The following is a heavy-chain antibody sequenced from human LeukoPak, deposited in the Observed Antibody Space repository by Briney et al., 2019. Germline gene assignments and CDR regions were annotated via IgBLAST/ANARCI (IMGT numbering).Heavy chain of an antibody. D-gene: IGHD3-9*01. Sequence: PGGSLRLSCEVSGFPFGSYVMSWVRQAPGKGLEWIAYINHNAEMIFYPDFVKGRFTISRDNPKKSLYLQMNALRYEDTAIYYCARDHDWAFDLWGQGTLVTVSS. CDR3: ARDHDWAFDL. V-gene: IGHV3-48*02. CDR2: INHNAEMI. J-gene: IGHJ4*02. CDR1: GFPFGSYV.